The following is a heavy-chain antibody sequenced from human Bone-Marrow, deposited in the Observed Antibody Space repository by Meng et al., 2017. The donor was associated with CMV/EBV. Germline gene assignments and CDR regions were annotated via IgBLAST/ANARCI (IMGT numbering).Heavy chain of an antibody. J-gene: IGHJ4*02. Sequence: GGSLRLSCAASGFTFSSYAMHWVRQAPGKGLEWVAVISYDGSNKYYADSVKGRFTISRDNSKNTLYLQMNSLRAEDTAVYYCARGNHIVATIQGDYWGPGKLVNVSS. CDR2: ISYDGSNK. D-gene: IGHD5-12*01. CDR3: ARGNHIVATIQGDY. V-gene: IGHV3-30-3*01. CDR1: GFTFSSYA.